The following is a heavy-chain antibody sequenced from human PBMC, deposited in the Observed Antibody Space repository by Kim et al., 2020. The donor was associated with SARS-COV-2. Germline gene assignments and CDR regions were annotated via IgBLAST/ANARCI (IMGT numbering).Heavy chain of an antibody. D-gene: IGHD2-2*01. CDR3: ARDNGCSGASCFGNYFYGLDV. V-gene: IGHV3-9*01. Sequence: GGSLRLSCAASGFTFDDYAIHWVRQAPGKGLEWVSSISWTSGSIAYADSVKGRFTISRENSKNSLYLQMNSLRPEDTALYYCARDNGCSGASCFGNYFYGLDVWGQGTTVTVSS. CDR2: ISWTSGSI. J-gene: IGHJ6*02. CDR1: GFTFDDYA.